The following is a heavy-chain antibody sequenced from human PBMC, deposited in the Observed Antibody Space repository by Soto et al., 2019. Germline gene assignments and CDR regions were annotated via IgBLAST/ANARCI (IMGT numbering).Heavy chain of an antibody. Sequence: QVQLVESGGGVVQPGRSLRLSCAASGFTFSSYAMHWVRQAPGKGLEWVAVISYDGSNKYYADSVKGRFTISRVNSKNTLYLQMNSLRAEDTAVYYCARGGHIVVVTANFDYWGQGTLVTVSS. J-gene: IGHJ4*02. CDR2: ISYDGSNK. CDR1: GFTFSSYA. V-gene: IGHV3-30-3*01. D-gene: IGHD2-21*02. CDR3: ARGGHIVVVTANFDY.